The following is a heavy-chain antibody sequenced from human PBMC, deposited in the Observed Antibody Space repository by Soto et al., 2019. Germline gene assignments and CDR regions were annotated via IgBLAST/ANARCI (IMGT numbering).Heavy chain of an antibody. V-gene: IGHV3-23*01. CDR3: AKSSYSSVSGSRRYDY. J-gene: IGHJ4*02. D-gene: IGHD6-19*01. CDR1: GFTFSSYA. CDR2: ISGSGGST. Sequence: EVQLLESGGGLVQPGGSLRLSCAASGFTFSSYAMSWVRQAPGKGLEWVSAISGSGGSTYYADSVKGRFTISRDNSKNTLYLQMNSLRAEDTAVYYCAKSSYSSVSGSRRYDYWGQGTLVTVSS.